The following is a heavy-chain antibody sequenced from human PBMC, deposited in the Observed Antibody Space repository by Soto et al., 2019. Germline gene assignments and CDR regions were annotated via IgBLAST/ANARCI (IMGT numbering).Heavy chain of an antibody. CDR1: AGSISSGGYS. CDR2: IYHSGST. V-gene: IGHV4-30-2*01. CDR3: AREEGELPNWFDP. D-gene: IGHD1-26*01. Sequence: SETLSLTCAVPAGSISSGGYSWTWIRQPPGKGLEWIGYIYHSGSTYYNTSLKSRVTISVDTSKNQFSLKLSSVTAADTAVYYCAREEGELPNWFDPWGQGTLVTVSS. J-gene: IGHJ5*02.